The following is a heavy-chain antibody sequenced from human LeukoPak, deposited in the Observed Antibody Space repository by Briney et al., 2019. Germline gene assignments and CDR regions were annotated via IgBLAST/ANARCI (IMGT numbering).Heavy chain of an antibody. V-gene: IGHV3-30*01. D-gene: IGHD6-19*01. Sequence: PGGSLRLSCAASGFTFSSYAMHWVRQAPGKGLEGVAVISYDGSNKYYADSVKGRFTISRDNSKNSLYLQMNSLRAEDTAVYYCARADDGSFRSIPVELDYWGQGTLVTVSS. CDR3: ARADDGSFRSIPVELDY. CDR2: ISYDGSNK. J-gene: IGHJ4*02. CDR1: GFTFSSYA.